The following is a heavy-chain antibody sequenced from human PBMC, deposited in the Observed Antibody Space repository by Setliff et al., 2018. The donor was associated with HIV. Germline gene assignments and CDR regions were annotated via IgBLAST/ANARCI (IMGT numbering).Heavy chain of an antibody. Sequence: GGSLRLSCAASGFTFSNYVMSWVRQTPGKGLEWVSFISWDGGSSDYADSVKGRFTISRDNSKSSLFLQMDSLRAEDTAFYYCAALGYSSTWNYWGQGTLVTVSS. D-gene: IGHD6-13*01. J-gene: IGHJ4*02. CDR2: ISWDGGSS. CDR1: GFTFSNYV. CDR3: AALGYSSTWNY. V-gene: IGHV3-43D*03.